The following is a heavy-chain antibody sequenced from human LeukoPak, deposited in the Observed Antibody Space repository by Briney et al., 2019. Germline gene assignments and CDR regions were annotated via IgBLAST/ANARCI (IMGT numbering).Heavy chain of an antibody. CDR2: MHPKSGNT. CDR3: ARVAGTVTGTDRDD. J-gene: IGHJ4*02. D-gene: IGHD6-19*01. Sequence: GSLKVSCKASGYTFTDYNINWVRQATGQGLEWMGRMHPKSGNTNYTQKFQGRVTMTRNTSISTAYMELSSLKSDDTAVYYCARVAGTVTGTDRDDWGQGTLVTVSS. CDR1: GYTFTDYN. V-gene: IGHV1-8*01.